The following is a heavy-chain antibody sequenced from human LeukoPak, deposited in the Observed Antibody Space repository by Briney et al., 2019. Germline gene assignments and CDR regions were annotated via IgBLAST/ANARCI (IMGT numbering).Heavy chain of an antibody. Sequence: GASVKVSCKASGYTFTSYGISWVRQAPGQGLEWMGWISAYNGNTNNAQKLQGRVTMTTDTSTSTAYMEVRSLRSDDTAVYYCARDRPYSSGWYGSDAFDIWGQGTMVTVSS. D-gene: IGHD6-19*01. CDR3: ARDRPYSSGWYGSDAFDI. J-gene: IGHJ3*02. CDR1: GYTFTSYG. CDR2: ISAYNGNT. V-gene: IGHV1-18*01.